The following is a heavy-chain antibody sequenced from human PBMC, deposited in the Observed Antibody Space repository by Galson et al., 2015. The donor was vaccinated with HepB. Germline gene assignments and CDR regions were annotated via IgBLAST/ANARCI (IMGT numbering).Heavy chain of an antibody. CDR2: ISSSSSYT. CDR1: GFTFSDYY. Sequence: SLRLSCAASGFTFSDYYMSWIRQAPGKGLEWVSYISSSSSYTNYADSVKGRFTISRDNAKNSLYLQMNSLRAENTAVYYCARGFMMEGPVAFDIWGQGTMVTVSS. J-gene: IGHJ3*02. D-gene: IGHD3-16*01. CDR3: ARGFMMEGPVAFDI. V-gene: IGHV3-11*05.